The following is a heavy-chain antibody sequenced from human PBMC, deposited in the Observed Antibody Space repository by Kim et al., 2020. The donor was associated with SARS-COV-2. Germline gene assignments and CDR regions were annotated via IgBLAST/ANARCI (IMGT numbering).Heavy chain of an antibody. D-gene: IGHD3-22*01. J-gene: IGHJ4*02. CDR1: GFTFSSYS. CDR3: ARVESDYYDSSGYYDY. CDR2: ISSSSSTI. Sequence: GGSLRPSCAASGFTFSSYSMNWVRQAPGKGLEWVSYISSSSSTIYYADSVKGRFTISRDNAKNSLYLQMNSLRDEDTAVYYCARVESDYYDSSGYYDYWGQGTLVTVSS. V-gene: IGHV3-48*02.